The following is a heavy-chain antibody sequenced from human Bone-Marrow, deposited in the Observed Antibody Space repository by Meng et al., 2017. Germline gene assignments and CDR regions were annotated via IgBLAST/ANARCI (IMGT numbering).Heavy chain of an antibody. J-gene: IGHJ6*02. CDR2: INHSGST. V-gene: IGHV4-34*01. D-gene: IGHD3-3*01. CDR1: GGIFSGYY. CDR3: ARAGVTIFGVVIPRNWDYYYYGMDV. Sequence: SGTLSLTCAVSGGIFSGYYLSWIRQRPGKGLEWIGEINHSGSTNYNPSLKSRVTISVDTSKNQFSLKLSSVTAADTAVYYCARAGVTIFGVVIPRNWDYYYYGMDVWGQGTTVTVSS.